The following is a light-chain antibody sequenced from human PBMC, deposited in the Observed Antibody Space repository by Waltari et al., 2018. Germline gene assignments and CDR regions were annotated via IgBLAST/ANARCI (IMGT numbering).Light chain of an antibody. Sequence: QSALTQPRSVSGSPGQSVTISCTGTRSDVGGYNYVSWYQQHPGKAPNLMIYDVSKRPSGVPDRFSGSKSGNTASLTISGLQAEDEADYYCCSYAGSYTPVVFGGGTKLTVL. J-gene: IGLJ2*01. CDR2: DVS. V-gene: IGLV2-11*02. CDR3: CSYAGSYTPVV. CDR1: RSDVGGYNY.